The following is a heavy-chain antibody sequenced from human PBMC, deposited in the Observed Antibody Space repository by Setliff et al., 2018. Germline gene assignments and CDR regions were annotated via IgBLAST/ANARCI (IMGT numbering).Heavy chain of an antibody. CDR3: ARERGDIVSTTSYYYYMDV. CDR2: TIPIFGTT. Sequence: GASVKVSCKASGGTFSNHGISWVRQAPGQGLERMGGTIPIFGTTNYTQKFQGRVTITTDESTSTAYMEMSSLRSEDTAVYYCARERGDIVSTTSYYYYMDVWGKGTTVTVSS. J-gene: IGHJ6*03. V-gene: IGHV1-69*05. CDR1: GGTFSNHG. D-gene: IGHD5-12*01.